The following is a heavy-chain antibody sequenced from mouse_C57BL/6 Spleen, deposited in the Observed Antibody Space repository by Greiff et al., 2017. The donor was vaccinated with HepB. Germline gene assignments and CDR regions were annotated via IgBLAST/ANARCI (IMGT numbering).Heavy chain of an antibody. Sequence: VKLQQPGAELVRPGSSVKLSCKASGYTFTSYWMHWVKQRPIQGLEWIGNIDPSDSETHYNQKFKDKATLTVDKSSSTAYMQLSSLTSEDSAVYYCASGNYDYDSWFAYWGQGTLVTVSA. CDR1: GYTFTSYW. V-gene: IGHV1-52*01. D-gene: IGHD2-4*01. CDR3: ASGNYDYDSWFAY. J-gene: IGHJ3*01. CDR2: IDPSDSET.